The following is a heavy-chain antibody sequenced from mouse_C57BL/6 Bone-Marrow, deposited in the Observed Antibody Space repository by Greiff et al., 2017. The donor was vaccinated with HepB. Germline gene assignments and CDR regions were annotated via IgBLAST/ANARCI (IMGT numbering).Heavy chain of an antibody. CDR2: INPNNGGT. V-gene: IGHV1-26*01. CDR3: ATSYDYDGHYFDY. Sequence: VQLQQSGPELVKPGASVKISCKASGYTFTDYYMNWVKQSHGKSLEWIGDINPNNGGTSYNQKFKGKATLTVDKSSSTAYMELRSLTSEDSAVYYCATSYDYDGHYFDYWGQGTTLTVSS. CDR1: GYTFTDYY. J-gene: IGHJ2*01. D-gene: IGHD2-4*01.